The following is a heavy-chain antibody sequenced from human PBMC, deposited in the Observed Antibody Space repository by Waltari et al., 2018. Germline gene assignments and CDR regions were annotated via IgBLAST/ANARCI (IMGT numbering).Heavy chain of an antibody. J-gene: IGHJ6*03. CDR2: INHSGST. V-gene: IGHV4-34*01. CDR3: ARGIVAARNYYYYYYMDV. Sequence: QVQLQQWGAGLLKPSEALSLTCAVYGGSFSGYYWSWIRQPPGEGLEWIGEINHSGSTNYNPSLKSRVTISVDTSKNQFSLKLSSVTAADTAVYYCARGIVAARNYYYYYYMDVWGKGTTVTISS. CDR1: GGSFSGYY. D-gene: IGHD6-6*01.